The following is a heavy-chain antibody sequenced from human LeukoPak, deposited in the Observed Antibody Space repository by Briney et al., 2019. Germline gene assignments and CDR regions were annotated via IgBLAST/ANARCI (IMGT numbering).Heavy chain of an antibody. CDR2: ISYDGSNK. D-gene: IGHD3-16*02. J-gene: IGHJ4*02. CDR3: AKDLSVTFGGVIVPLDY. V-gene: IGHV3-30*18. CDR1: GFTFSSYG. Sequence: GGSLRLSCAASGFTFSSYGMHWVRQAPGKGLEWVAVISYDGSNKYYADSVKGRFTISRDNSKNTLYLQMNSLRAEDTAVYYCAKDLSVTFGGVIVPLDYWGQGTLVTVSS.